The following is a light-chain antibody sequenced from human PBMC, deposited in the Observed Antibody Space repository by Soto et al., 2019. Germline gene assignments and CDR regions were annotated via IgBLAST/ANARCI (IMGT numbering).Light chain of an antibody. CDR2: GAS. CDR3: QQYCSSPWT. V-gene: IGKV3-20*01. J-gene: IGKJ1*01. Sequence: EIVLTQSPGTLSLSPGERATLSCRASQSVSSSFFAWYQQTPGQPPTLLIYGASTRATGIPDRFSGSGSGTDFTLTISRLEPEDSGMYYCQQYCSSPWTFGQGTKVEIK. CDR1: QSVSSSF.